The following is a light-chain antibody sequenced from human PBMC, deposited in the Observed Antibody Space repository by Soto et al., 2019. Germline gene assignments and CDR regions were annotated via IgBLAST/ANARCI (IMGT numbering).Light chain of an antibody. V-gene: IGLV2-8*01. Sequence: QSALTQPPSASGSPGQSVAISCTGTSIDVGAYNYVSWYQQPPGRAPKLMIYDVTKRPSGVPDRFSGSKSGNTASLTVSGLQAEDEADYFCSSYAGTHVVFGTGTKVTVL. CDR3: SSYAGTHVV. CDR2: DVT. CDR1: SIDVGAYNY. J-gene: IGLJ1*01.